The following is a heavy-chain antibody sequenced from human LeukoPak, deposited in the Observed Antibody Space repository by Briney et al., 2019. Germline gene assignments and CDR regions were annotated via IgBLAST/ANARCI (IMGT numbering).Heavy chain of an antibody. CDR1: GYSFTSYW. Sequence: HGESLKLSCKGSGYSFTSYWIGWVRQMPGKGLECMGIIYPGDSDTRYSPSFQGQVTISADKSIGTAYLQWSSLKASDTAMYYCARAGIVGATSFDYWGQGTLVTVSS. CDR2: IYPGDSDT. J-gene: IGHJ4*02. D-gene: IGHD1-26*01. V-gene: IGHV5-51*01. CDR3: ARAGIVGATSFDY.